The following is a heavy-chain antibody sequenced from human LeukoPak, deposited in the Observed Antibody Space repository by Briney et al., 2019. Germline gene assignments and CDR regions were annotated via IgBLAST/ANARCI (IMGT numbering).Heavy chain of an antibody. D-gene: IGHD2-21*01. Sequence: SETLSLTCTVSGESISGFYWTWIRQPPGKGLEWIGYIYYSGSTNYNPSLKGRVTISVDTSKNQFSLKLSSVTAADTAVYYCARGVVIAPQTFDYWGQGTLVTVSS. CDR3: ARGVVIAPQTFDY. V-gene: IGHV4-59*01. CDR1: GESISGFY. J-gene: IGHJ4*02. CDR2: IYYSGST.